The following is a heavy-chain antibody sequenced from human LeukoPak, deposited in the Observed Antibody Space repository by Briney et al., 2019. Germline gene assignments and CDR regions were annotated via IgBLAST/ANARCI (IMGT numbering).Heavy chain of an antibody. CDR3: ARSGAHFDWSLWEFDY. Sequence: PSETLSLTCTVSGGSISSSSYYWGWIRQPPGKGLEWIGSIYYSGSTYYNPSLKSRVTISVDTSKNQFSLKLSSVTAADTAVYYCARSGAHFDWSLWEFDYWGQGTLVTVSS. V-gene: IGHV4-39*07. J-gene: IGHJ4*02. CDR1: GGSISSSSYY. D-gene: IGHD3-9*01. CDR2: IYYSGST.